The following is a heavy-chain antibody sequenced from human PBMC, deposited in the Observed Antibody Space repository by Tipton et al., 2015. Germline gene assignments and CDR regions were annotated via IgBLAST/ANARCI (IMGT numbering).Heavy chain of an antibody. CDR1: GGSIDSYY. Sequence: TLSLTCSVSGGSIDSYYWSWIRQPPGRGLDWIGYIYYSGSTNYNPSLKSRVTISADKSKNLFSLNLKSVTAADTAVYYCARRCGADCYWGYYFDHWGQGTLVNVSS. CDR2: IYYSGST. CDR3: ARRCGADCYWGYYFDH. V-gene: IGHV4-59*12. D-gene: IGHD2-21*01. J-gene: IGHJ4*02.